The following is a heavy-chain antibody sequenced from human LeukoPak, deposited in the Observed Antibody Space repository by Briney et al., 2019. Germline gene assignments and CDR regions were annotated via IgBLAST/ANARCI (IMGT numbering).Heavy chain of an antibody. CDR3: AKATVDIIPGDAFDI. D-gene: IGHD5-12*01. J-gene: IGHJ3*02. CDR2: ISGSGGST. V-gene: IGHV3-23*01. CDR1: GFNFSSYA. Sequence: PGGSLRLYCAAAGFNFSSYAISWGGQAPRKGLPWVSPISGSGGSTYYADSVKGRFTISRDNSKNTLYLQMNSLRAEDTAVYYCAKATVDIIPGDAFDIWGQGTMVTVSS.